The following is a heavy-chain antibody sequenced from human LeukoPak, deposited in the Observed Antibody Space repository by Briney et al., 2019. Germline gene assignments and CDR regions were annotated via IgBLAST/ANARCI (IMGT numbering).Heavy chain of an antibody. D-gene: IGHD6-19*01. Sequence: TSQTLSLTCAVSGGSISSGGYSWSWIRQPPGKGLEWIGYIYHSGSTNYKPALQSRVSMSVDTSKNQFSLKLTSVTAADTAQYYCARSIAVTGRFDSWGQGILVTVSS. CDR1: GGSISSGGYS. CDR3: ARSIAVTGRFDS. CDR2: IYHSGST. V-gene: IGHV4-30-2*01. J-gene: IGHJ4*02.